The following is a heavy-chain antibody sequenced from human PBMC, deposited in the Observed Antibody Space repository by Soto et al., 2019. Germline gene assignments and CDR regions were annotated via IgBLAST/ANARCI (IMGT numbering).Heavy chain of an antibody. Sequence: QVQLVESGGGVVQPGRSLRLSCAASGFTFSSYAMHWVRQAPGKGLEWVAVISYDGSNKYYADSVKGRFTISRDNSKNTLDLQMNSLRAEDTAVYYCARGLDGYDWYFDLWGRGTLVTVSS. J-gene: IGHJ2*01. CDR1: GFTFSSYA. CDR2: ISYDGSNK. D-gene: IGHD3-22*01. V-gene: IGHV3-30-3*01. CDR3: ARGLDGYDWYFDL.